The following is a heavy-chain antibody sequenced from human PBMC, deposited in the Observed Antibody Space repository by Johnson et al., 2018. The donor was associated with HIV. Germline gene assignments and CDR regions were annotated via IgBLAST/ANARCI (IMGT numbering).Heavy chain of an antibody. J-gene: IGHJ3*02. D-gene: IGHD6-19*01. CDR2: ISYDGSNK. CDR1: GFTFSSYA. Sequence: QVQLVESGGGVVQPGRSLRLSCAASGFTFSSYAMHWVRQAPGKGLEWVAVISYDGSNKYYADSVKGRFTISRDNSKNTLYLEMNSLRGEDTALYYCAKDGPYSSGIDASDIWGQGAMVIVSP. V-gene: IGHV3-30*04. CDR3: AKDGPYSSGIDASDI.